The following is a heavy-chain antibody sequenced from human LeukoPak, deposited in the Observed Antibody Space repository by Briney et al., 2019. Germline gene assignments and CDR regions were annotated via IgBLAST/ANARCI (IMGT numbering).Heavy chain of an antibody. Sequence: SETLSLTCTVSGGSISSYYWSWVRQPPGKGLEWIGYIYYSGSTNHNPSLKSRVTISVDTSKNQFSLKLSSVIAADTAVYFCARGVSGYYYAMDVWGQGTTVAVS. D-gene: IGHD3-10*01. V-gene: IGHV4-59*01. CDR2: IYYSGST. J-gene: IGHJ6*02. CDR3: ARGVSGYYYAMDV. CDR1: GGSISSYY.